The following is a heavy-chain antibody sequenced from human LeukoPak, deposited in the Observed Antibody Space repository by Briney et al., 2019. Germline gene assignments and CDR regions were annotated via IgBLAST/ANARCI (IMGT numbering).Heavy chain of an antibody. Sequence: ASVKVSCKASGYTFTGYYRHWVRQAPGQGLEWMGWINPNSGGTNYAQKFQGRVTMTRDTSISTAYMELSRLRSDDTAVYYCARGGRYCSGGSCYQGYWGQGTLVTVSS. CDR3: ARGGRYCSGGSCYQGY. V-gene: IGHV1-2*02. CDR2: INPNSGGT. J-gene: IGHJ4*02. D-gene: IGHD2-15*01. CDR1: GYTFTGYY.